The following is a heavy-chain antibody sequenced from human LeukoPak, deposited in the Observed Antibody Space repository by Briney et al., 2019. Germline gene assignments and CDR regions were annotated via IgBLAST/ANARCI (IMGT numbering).Heavy chain of an antibody. CDR3: ARHAGITAVGDYFDY. CDR2: IYYSGST. Sequence: SESLSLTCTVSGGSINSYYWGWIRQPPGKALEWIGYIYYSGSTTYNPSLKSRVTMSVDTSKNQFSLKLTFVTAADTAVYYCARHAGITAVGDYFDYWGQGTLVTVSS. CDR1: GGSINSYY. D-gene: IGHD1-14*01. J-gene: IGHJ4*02. V-gene: IGHV4-59*08.